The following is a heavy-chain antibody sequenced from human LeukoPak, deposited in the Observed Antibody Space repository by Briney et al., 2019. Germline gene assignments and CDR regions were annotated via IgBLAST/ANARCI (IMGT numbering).Heavy chain of an antibody. V-gene: IGHV4-4*07. Sequence: SETLSLTCNVSLGSISSYSWTWIRQPAGKGLEWIGRIYNSGSTNYDPSPESRVTMSVDTSKNQFSLKLSSVTAADTAVYYCARVSGYYSEDYWGQGTLVTVSS. CDR2: IYNSGST. CDR1: LGSISSYS. CDR3: ARVSGYYSEDY. J-gene: IGHJ4*02. D-gene: IGHD3-22*01.